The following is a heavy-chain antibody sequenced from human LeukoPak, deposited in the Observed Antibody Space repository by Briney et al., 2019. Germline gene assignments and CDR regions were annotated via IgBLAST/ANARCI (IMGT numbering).Heavy chain of an antibody. D-gene: IGHD3-16*01. CDR3: ARDLVSGAYTFDF. J-gene: IGHJ3*01. CDR2: ISSSGGTI. V-gene: IGHV3-48*03. CDR1: GFTFSSYE. Sequence: PGGSLRLSCAAPGFTFSSYEMNWVRQASGKGLEWISYISSSGGTIHYADSVKGRFIISRDNAKNSLYLQMTSLRVEDTAVYYCARDLVSGAYTFDFWGQGTMVTVSS.